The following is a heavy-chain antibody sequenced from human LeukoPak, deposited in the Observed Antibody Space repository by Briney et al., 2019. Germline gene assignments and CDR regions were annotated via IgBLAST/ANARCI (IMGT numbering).Heavy chain of an antibody. J-gene: IGHJ4*02. V-gene: IGHV3-23*01. D-gene: IGHD3-10*01. CDR1: GFTVSSNY. CDR3: AKDSGRTLGSRDFDY. Sequence: GGSLRLSCAASGFTVSSNYMSWVRQAPGKGLEWVSAISGSGGSTYYADSVKGRFTISRDNSKNTLYLQMNSLRAEDTAVYCCAKDSGRTLGSRDFDYWGQGTLVTVSS. CDR2: ISGSGGST.